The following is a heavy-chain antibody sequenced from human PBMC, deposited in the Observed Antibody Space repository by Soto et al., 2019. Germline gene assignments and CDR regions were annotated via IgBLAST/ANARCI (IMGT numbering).Heavy chain of an antibody. CDR3: AGLRRGY. Sequence: QVQLVQSGAEVKKPGASVKVSRKASVYTCTSYDINWVRQATGQGLDWMRCMNPKSGNTGHAQKFQGKVTMTRNTDISTAYMELSSLRSEDTAVYYCAGLRRGYWGQGTLVTVSS. CDR1: VYTCTSYD. V-gene: IGHV1-8*01. J-gene: IGHJ4*02. CDR2: MNPKSGNT.